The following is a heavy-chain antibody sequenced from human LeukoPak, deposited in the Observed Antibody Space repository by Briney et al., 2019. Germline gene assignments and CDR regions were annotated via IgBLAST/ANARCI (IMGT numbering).Heavy chain of an antibody. CDR2: IRGSGGST. J-gene: IGHJ4*02. CDR3: AKDITGHNRGWYDY. V-gene: IGHV3-23*01. CDR1: GFTFSNHA. Sequence: GGSLRLSCAASGFTFSNHAMSWVRQAPGKGLECVSAIRGSGGSTYYADSVKGRFTISRDNSKNTLYLQMNSLRVEDTAVYYCAKDITGHNRGWYDYGGQGTLVTVSS. D-gene: IGHD6-19*01.